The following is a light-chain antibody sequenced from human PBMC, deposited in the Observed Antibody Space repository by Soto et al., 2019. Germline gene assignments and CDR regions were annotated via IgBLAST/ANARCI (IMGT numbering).Light chain of an antibody. CDR3: QEDGRFLT. V-gene: IGKV3-20*01. CDR1: QSVSSSY. CDR2: GAS. Sequence: EIVLTQSPGTLSLSPGERATLSCRASQSVSSSYLAWYQQKPGQAPRLLLYGASSRATGIPDRFSGSGSGTDFALTISRLEPEDFAVYCCQEDGRFLTFGGGTKVELK. J-gene: IGKJ4*02.